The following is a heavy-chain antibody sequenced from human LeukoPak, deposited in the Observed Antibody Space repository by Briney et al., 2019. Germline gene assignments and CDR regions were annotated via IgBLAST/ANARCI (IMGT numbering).Heavy chain of an antibody. D-gene: IGHD7-27*01. CDR3: ATGDHSFDN. CDR2: YASGST. J-gene: IGHJ4*02. Sequence: SETLSLTCSVSGAPLTPYYWNWIRQPPGKGLEWIGRYASGSTTHNPSLKSQFTMSIDTSKNQISLKLTSVTAADTAAYYCATGDHSFDNWGQGTLVTVTP. CDR1: GAPLTPYY. V-gene: IGHV4-4*07.